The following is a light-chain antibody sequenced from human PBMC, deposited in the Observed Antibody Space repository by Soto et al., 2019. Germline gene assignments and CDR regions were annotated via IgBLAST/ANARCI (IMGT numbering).Light chain of an antibody. V-gene: IGKV3-20*01. CDR1: QSVSSSY. J-gene: IGKJ2*01. CDR3: QQYGSSPPKYT. Sequence: EIVLTQSPGTLSLSPGERATLSCRASQSVSSSYLAWYQQKPGQAPRLLIYGSSSRATGIPDRFSGSGPGTYFTLTISRLEPEDFAVYYCQQYGSSPPKYTFGQWTKLEIK. CDR2: GSS.